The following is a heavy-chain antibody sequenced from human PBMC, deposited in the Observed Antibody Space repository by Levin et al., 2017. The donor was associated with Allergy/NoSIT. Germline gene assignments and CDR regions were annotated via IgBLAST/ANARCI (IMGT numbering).Heavy chain of an antibody. CDR3: ARRRGGYRQFNYYYYYGMDV. J-gene: IGHJ6*02. CDR1: GYTFTSYG. Sequence: VTSVKVSCKASGYTFTSYGISWVRQAPGQGLEWMGWISAYNGNTNYAQKLQGRVTMTTDTSTSTAYMELRSLRSDDTAVYYCARRRGGYRQFNYYYYYGMDVWGQGTTVTVSS. V-gene: IGHV1-18*01. D-gene: IGHD5-12*01. CDR2: ISAYNGNT.